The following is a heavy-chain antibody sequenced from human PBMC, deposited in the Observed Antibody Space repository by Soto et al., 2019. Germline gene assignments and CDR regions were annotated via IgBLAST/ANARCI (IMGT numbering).Heavy chain of an antibody. CDR1: GFAFSSYE. J-gene: IGHJ1*01. Sequence: GGSLRLSCAASGFAFSSYEMNWVRQAPGKGLEWVSYISSSGSTIYYADSVKGRFTISRDNAKNSLYLQMNSLRAEDTAVYYCARVELSKKTYYDYVWGSYRFGYFQHWGQGTLVTVSS. CDR3: ARVELSKKTYYDYVWGSYRFGYFQH. V-gene: IGHV3-48*03. CDR2: ISSSGSTI. D-gene: IGHD3-16*02.